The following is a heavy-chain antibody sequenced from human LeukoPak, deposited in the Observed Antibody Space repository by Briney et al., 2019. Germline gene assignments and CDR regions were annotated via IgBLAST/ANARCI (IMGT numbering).Heavy chain of an antibody. CDR1: GGSISSYY. CDR2: MYYSGSP. V-gene: IGHV4-59*01. Sequence: SETLSLTCTVSGGSISSYYWSWIRQPPGEGLEWIGYMYYSGSPNYNPSLESRGTISVDTSKNQFSLKLTSVTAADTAVYYCARGTGMIRGAAGSWGQGTLVTVSS. D-gene: IGHD3-10*01. J-gene: IGHJ5*02. CDR3: ARGTGMIRGAAGS.